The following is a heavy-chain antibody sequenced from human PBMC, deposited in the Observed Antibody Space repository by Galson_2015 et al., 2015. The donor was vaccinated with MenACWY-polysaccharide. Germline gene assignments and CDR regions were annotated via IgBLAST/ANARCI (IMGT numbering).Heavy chain of an antibody. CDR3: ARIIARKYTFADF. CDR1: GYKFTSYD. D-gene: IGHD2-2*02. CDR2: MNPNSGNT. J-gene: IGHJ4*02. Sequence: SVKVSCKASGYKFTSYDINWVRQATGQGLEWMGWMNPNSGNTGYAQKFQGRVTMTSNSAIMTAYTELSSLRSEDTAVYYCARIIARKYTFADFWGQGTLVTVSS. V-gene: IGHV1-8*01.